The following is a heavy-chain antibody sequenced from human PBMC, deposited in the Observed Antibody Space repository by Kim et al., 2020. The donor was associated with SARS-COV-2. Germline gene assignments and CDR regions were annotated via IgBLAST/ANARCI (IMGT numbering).Heavy chain of an antibody. CDR3: SKSRAFDY. V-gene: IGHV1-2*02. CDR1: GYTFTDYY. CDR2: IDPNSGGT. J-gene: IGHJ4*02. D-gene: IGHD1-26*01. Sequence: ASVKVSCKTSGYTFTDYYMHWVRQAPGQGLEWMGWIDPNSGGTRFSQKFQGSVTLTRDTSISTAYMELSGLRSDYTAVYYCSKSRAFDYWGQGTLVTVSS.